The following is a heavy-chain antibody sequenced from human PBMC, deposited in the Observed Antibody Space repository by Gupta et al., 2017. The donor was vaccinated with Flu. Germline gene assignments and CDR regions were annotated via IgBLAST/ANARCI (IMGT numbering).Heavy chain of an antibody. CDR3: AGSIAVAGTGYYFDY. D-gene: IGHD6-19*01. CDR1: GLSFSSYA. CDR2: ISTNGGST. V-gene: IGHV3-64*01. Sequence: EVQLVESGGGLVQPGGSLRLSCAASGLSFSSYAMHWVRQAPGKGLEYVSAISTNGGSTYYANSVKGRFTISRDNSKNTLYLQMGSLRTEDMAVYYCAGSIAVAGTGYYFDYWGQGTLVTVCS. J-gene: IGHJ4*02.